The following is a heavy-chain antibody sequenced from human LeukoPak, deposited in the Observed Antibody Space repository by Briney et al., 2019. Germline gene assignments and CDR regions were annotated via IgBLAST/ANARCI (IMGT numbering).Heavy chain of an antibody. D-gene: IGHD6-6*01. V-gene: IGHV1-46*03. CDR2: NHPGKGGI. J-gene: IGHJ4*02. CDR3: ARGGGDYSSSSGRDY. CDR1: GYTVTNYY. Sequence: ASVEVSCKASGYTVTNYYMHWLRQAAGQGLKWMGINHPGKGGITYAPKIQGRVTVPSHTSTHTALMNLSSLRSDATAGYYCARGGGDYSSSSGRDYWGQGTLVTVSS.